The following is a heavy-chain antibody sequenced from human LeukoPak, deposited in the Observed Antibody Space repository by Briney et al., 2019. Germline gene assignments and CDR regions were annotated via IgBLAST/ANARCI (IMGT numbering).Heavy chain of an antibody. V-gene: IGHV4-38-2*02. D-gene: IGHD5-24*01. CDR1: GYSISSGYY. J-gene: IGHJ5*02. CDR3: ARLRDLYNCFDP. CDR2: IHHSGST. Sequence: SETLSLTCIVSGYSISSGYYWGWIRQPPGKGLEWIATIHHSGSTYYSPSLKSRVTISVDTSKNQFSLKLSSVTAADTAVYYCARLRDLYNCFDPWGQGTLVIVSS.